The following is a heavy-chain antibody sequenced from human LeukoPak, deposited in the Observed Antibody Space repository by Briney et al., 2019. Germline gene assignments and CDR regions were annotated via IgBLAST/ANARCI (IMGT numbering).Heavy chain of an antibody. J-gene: IGHJ4*02. CDR1: GFTFDDYA. D-gene: IGHD3-10*01. CDR3: AKDLGPFFYGSGSYLHY. V-gene: IGHV3-30*02. Sequence: GGSLRLSCAASGFTFDDYAMHWVRQAPGKGLEWVAFIRYDGSNKYYADSVKGRFTISRDNSKNTLYLQMNSLRAEDTAVYYCAKDLGPFFYGSGSYLHYWGQGTLVTVSS. CDR2: IRYDGSNK.